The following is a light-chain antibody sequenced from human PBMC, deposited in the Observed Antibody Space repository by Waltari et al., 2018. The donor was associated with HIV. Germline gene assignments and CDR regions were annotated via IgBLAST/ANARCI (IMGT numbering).Light chain of an antibody. CDR2: FNS. V-gene: IGLV3-21*04. J-gene: IGLJ3*02. CDR1: NIDSKS. CDR3: QVWDSTNHHVV. Sequence: SYVLTQPPSVSVAPGAAATISCGGRNIDSKSVHWYGQHPGQAHVFVICFNSYRPSGIPDRFSGSTSGNTATLTISRVEVGDEADYYCQVWDSTNHHVVFGGGTELTVL.